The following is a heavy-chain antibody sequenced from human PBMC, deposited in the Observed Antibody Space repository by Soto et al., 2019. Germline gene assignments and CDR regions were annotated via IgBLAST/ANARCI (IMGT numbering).Heavy chain of an antibody. CDR3: ARQVYGDYLGGNWFDP. CDR2: IYTSGST. V-gene: IGHV4-4*07. Sequence: SETLSLTCTVSGGSISSYYWSWVRQPAGKGLEWIGRIYTSGSTNYNPSLKSRVTMSVDTSRNQFSLKMKSVTVADTALYFCARQVYGDYLGGNWFDPWGQGALVTVSS. CDR1: GGSISSYY. J-gene: IGHJ5*02. D-gene: IGHD4-17*01.